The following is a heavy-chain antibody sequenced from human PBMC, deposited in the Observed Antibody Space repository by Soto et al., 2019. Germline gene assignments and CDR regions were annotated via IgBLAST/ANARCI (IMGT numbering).Heavy chain of an antibody. Sequence: EVQLLESGGGLVQPGGSLRLSCAASGFTFSSYAMSWVRQAPGKALEWVSAISGSGGSTYYADSVKGRFTISRDNSKNTLYLQMNSRRAEDTAVYYCAKDNPARAVTHVRAYLWGRGTLVTVSS. V-gene: IGHV3-23*01. CDR2: ISGSGGST. CDR3: AKDNPARAVTHVRAYL. J-gene: IGHJ2*01. D-gene: IGHD4-17*01. CDR1: GFTFSSYA.